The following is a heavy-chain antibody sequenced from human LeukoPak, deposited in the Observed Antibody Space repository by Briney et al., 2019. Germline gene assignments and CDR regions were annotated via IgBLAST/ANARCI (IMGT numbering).Heavy chain of an antibody. CDR1: GYTFTGYY. CDR3: AREQFLRGYCSGGSCYSDYYGMDV. J-gene: IGHJ6*02. Sequence: GASVRVSCKASGYTFTGYYMHWVRHAPGQGLEWMGWLNPNSGGTNYAQEFQGRVTMTRDTSISTAYMELSRLRSDVTAVYYCAREQFLRGYCSGGSCYSDYYGMDVWGQGTTVTVSS. V-gene: IGHV1-2*02. CDR2: LNPNSGGT. D-gene: IGHD2-15*01.